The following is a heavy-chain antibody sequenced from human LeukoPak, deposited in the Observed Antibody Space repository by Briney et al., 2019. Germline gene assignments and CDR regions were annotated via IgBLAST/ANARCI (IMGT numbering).Heavy chain of an antibody. V-gene: IGHV4-59*01. CDR2: VYSTGGTNGST. Sequence: SPSETLSLTCTVSGGSISSYYWSWIRQPPGKGLEWIGYVYSTGGTNGSTDYNPSLKSRVTISVDTSKNQFSMKLTSVTAADTAVYYCARYRAFDIWGQGTMVTVSS. J-gene: IGHJ3*02. CDR3: ARYRAFDI. CDR1: GGSISSYY.